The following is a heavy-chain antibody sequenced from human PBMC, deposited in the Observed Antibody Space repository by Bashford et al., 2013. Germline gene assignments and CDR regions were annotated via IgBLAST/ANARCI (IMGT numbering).Heavy chain of an antibody. D-gene: IGHD6-13*01. CDR1: EYTFTSYY. Sequence: ASVKVSCKASEYTFTSYYMHWVRQAPGQGLEWMGIINPSSGSTSYAQKFQGRVTMTRDTSTSTVYMELSSLRSEDTAVYYCARDLGSSSWYYYYGMDVWGQGTTVTVSS. CDR3: ARDLGSSSWYYYYGMDV. J-gene: IGHJ6*02. CDR2: INPSSGST. V-gene: IGHV1-46*01.